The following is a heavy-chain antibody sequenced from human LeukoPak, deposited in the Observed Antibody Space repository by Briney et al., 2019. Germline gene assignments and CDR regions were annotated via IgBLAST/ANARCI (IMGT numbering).Heavy chain of an antibody. J-gene: IGHJ5*02. D-gene: IGHD6-13*01. V-gene: IGHV1-2*06. Sequence: ASVKVSCKASGYTFTGYYMHWVRQAPGQGLEWMGRINPNSGGTNYAQKFQGRVTMTRDTSISTAYMELSRLRSDDTAVYYCARASSWYGWFDPWSQGTLVTVSS. CDR2: INPNSGGT. CDR1: GYTFTGYY. CDR3: ARASSWYGWFDP.